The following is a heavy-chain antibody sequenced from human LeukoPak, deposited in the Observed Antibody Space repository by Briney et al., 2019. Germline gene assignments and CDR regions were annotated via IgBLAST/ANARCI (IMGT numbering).Heavy chain of an antibody. CDR1: GGSIGSTNYY. V-gene: IGHV4-39*01. D-gene: IGHD6-19*01. CDR2: IYYSGST. J-gene: IGHJ3*02. CDR3: ARIPTNAVPSAHNGVDI. Sequence: PSETLSLTCTVSGGSIGSTNYYWGWIRQPPGKGLEWIANIYYSGSTYYNPSLKSRVTISVDTSKNQFSLRLNSVTAADTSIYYCARIPTNAVPSAHNGVDIWGQGTMLTVSS.